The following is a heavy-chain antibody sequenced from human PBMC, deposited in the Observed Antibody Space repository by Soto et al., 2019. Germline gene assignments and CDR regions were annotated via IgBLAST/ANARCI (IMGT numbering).Heavy chain of an antibody. Sequence: GSLRLSCAASGFTFSSYGMHWVRQAPGKGLEWVAVISYDGSNKYYADSVKGRFTISRDNSKNTLYLQMNSLRAEDTAVYYCAKDGLFRGDIVVVPAAMEGGYYYYYMDVWGKGTTVTVSS. CDR2: ISYDGSNK. D-gene: IGHD2-2*01. J-gene: IGHJ6*03. CDR1: GFTFSSYG. CDR3: AKDGLFRGDIVVVPAAMEGGYYYYYMDV. V-gene: IGHV3-30*18.